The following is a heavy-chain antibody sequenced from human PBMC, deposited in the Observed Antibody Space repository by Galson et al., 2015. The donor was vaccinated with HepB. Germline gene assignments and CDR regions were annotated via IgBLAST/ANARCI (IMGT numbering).Heavy chain of an antibody. J-gene: IGHJ6*02. CDR2: ISSSSSTI. D-gene: IGHD3-22*01. CDR1: GFTFSSYS. CDR3: ARDWYYDSSGYYLGYYYYYGMDV. V-gene: IGHV3-48*02. Sequence: SLRLSCAASGFTFSSYSMNWVRQAPGKGLEWVSYISSSSSTIYYADSVKGRFTISRDNAKNSLYLQMNSLRDEGTAVYYCARDWYYDSSGYYLGYYYYYGMDVWGQGTTVTVSS.